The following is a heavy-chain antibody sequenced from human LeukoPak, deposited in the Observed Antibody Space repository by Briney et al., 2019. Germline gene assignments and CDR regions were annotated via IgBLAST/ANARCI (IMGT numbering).Heavy chain of an antibody. Sequence: QPGGSLRLSCVAPGATFSSDSMIWVRQAPGKGLEGVSYINTGSTTIYYADSVTGRFTISRNNAKNSLYLHMSSLRDEDTAVYFCARAPPFDCWGQGTLVTVSS. J-gene: IGHJ4*02. CDR2: INTGSTTI. V-gene: IGHV3-48*02. CDR3: ARAPPFDC. CDR1: GATFSSDS.